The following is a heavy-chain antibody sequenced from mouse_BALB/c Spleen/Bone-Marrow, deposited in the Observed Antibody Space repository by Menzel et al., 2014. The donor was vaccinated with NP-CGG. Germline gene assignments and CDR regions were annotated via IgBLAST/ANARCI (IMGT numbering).Heavy chain of an antibody. J-gene: IGHJ4*01. CDR2: ISNGGGST. V-gene: IGHV5-12-2*01. CDR3: ARQGVYYGKTYYAMDY. Sequence: EVKLEESGGGLVQPGGSLKISCAASGFTFSSYIMSWVRQTPEKRLEWVAYISNGGGSTYYPDTVKGRFTISRDNAKNTMYLQMISLKSEDTAMYYCARQGVYYGKTYYAMDYWGQGTSGTVSS. D-gene: IGHD2-1*01. CDR1: GFTFSSYI.